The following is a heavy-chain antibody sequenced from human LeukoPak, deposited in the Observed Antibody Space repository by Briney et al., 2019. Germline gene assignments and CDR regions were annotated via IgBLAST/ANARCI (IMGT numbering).Heavy chain of an antibody. CDR2: INPDSGGT. Sequence: GASVKVSCKASAYTFTGYYMHWVRQAPGQGLEWMGWINPDSGGTNYAQKFQGRVTMTRDTSISTAYMELRSLRSDDTAVYYCAREYTGEGFDCWGQGTLVTVSS. D-gene: IGHD3-10*01. CDR1: AYTFTGYY. V-gene: IGHV1-2*02. J-gene: IGHJ4*02. CDR3: AREYTGEGFDC.